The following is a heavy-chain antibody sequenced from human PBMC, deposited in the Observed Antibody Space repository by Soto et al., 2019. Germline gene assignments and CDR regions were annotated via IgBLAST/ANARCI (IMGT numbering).Heavy chain of an antibody. CDR1: GFTFSSYW. D-gene: IGHD1-7*01. CDR2: IHNDGSTT. CDR3: ARDNWNSY. J-gene: IGHJ4*01. Sequence: GGSLRLPCAASGFTFSSYWMHWVRQAPGKGLMWVSRIHNDGSTTRYADSVKGRFTISRDNAKNTLYLQMSSLRVEDTAVYYCARDNWNSYWGQGTLVTVSS. V-gene: IGHV3-74*01.